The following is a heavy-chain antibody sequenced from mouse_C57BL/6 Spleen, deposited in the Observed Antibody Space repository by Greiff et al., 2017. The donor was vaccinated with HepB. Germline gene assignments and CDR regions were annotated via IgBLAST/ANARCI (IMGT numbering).Heavy chain of an antibody. V-gene: IGHV1-19*01. CDR2: INPYNGGT. CDR3: ARGAGTGRPDY. J-gene: IGHJ2*01. Sequence: VQLRQSGPVLVKPGASVKMSCKASGYTFTDYYMNWVKQSHGKSLEWIGVINPYNGGTSYNQKFKGKATLTVDKSSSTAYMELNSLTSEDSAVYYCARGAGTGRPDYWGQGTTLTVSS. D-gene: IGHD4-1*01. CDR1: GYTFTDYY.